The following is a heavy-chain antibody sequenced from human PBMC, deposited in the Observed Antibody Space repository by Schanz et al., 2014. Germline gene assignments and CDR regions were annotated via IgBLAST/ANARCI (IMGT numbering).Heavy chain of an antibody. J-gene: IGHJ3*02. CDR1: GLIFSTYT. D-gene: IGHD3-10*01. CDR2: ISFSGNTI. CDR3: ARGSITMVRGGDVGAFDI. V-gene: IGHV3-48*01. Sequence: EVQLVESGGGLVRPGGSLRLSCTTSGLIFSTYTLNWVRQAPGKGLEWISYISFSGNTIYYADSVKGRFTISRDNSKNALYLQMDSLRAEDTAVYYCARGSITMVRGGDVGAFDIWGQGTMVTVSS.